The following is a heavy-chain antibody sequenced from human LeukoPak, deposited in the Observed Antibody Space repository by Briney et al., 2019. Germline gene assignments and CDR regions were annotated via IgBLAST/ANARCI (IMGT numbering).Heavy chain of an antibody. CDR2: ISYDGSNK. V-gene: IGHV3-30-3*01. CDR3: ASAIAAAGIIDY. CDR1: GFTFSSYA. Sequence: QPGGSLRLSCAASGFTFSSYAMHWVRRAPGKGLEWVAVISYDGSNKYYADSVKGRFTISRDNSKNTLYLQMNSLRAEDTAVYYCASAIAAAGIIDYWGQGTLVTVSS. J-gene: IGHJ4*02. D-gene: IGHD6-13*01.